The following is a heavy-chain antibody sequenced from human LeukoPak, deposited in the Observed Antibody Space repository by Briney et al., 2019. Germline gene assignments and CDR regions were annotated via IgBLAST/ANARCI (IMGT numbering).Heavy chain of an antibody. D-gene: IGHD3-22*01. CDR2: INPNSGGT. CDR3: ARDEGFINDYYDSSGYYY. Sequence: ASVKVSCKASGGTFSSYAISWVRQAPGQGLEWMGWINPNSGGTNYAQKFQGRVTMTRDTSISTAYMELSRLRSDDTAVYYCARDEGFINDYYDSSGYYYWGQGTLITVSS. V-gene: IGHV1-2*02. J-gene: IGHJ4*02. CDR1: GGTFSSYA.